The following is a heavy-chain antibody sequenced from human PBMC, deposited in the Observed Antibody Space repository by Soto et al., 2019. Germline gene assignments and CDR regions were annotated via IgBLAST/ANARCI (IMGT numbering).Heavy chain of an antibody. J-gene: IGHJ4*02. CDR1: GFTFSSYA. D-gene: IGHD6-19*01. V-gene: IGHV3-30-3*01. CDR2: ISYDGSNK. Sequence: QVQLVESGGGVVQPGRSLRLSCAASGFTFSSYAMHWVRQAPGKGLEWVAVISYDGSNKYYADSVKGRFTISRDNSKNTRYLQMNSLRAEDTAVYYCARDMDSGWYFDYWGQGTLVTVSS. CDR3: ARDMDSGWYFDY.